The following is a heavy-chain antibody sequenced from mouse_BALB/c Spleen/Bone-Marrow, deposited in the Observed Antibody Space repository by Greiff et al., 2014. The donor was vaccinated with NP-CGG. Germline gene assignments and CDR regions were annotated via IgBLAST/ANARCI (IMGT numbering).Heavy chain of an antibody. Sequence: VQLKESGAELVKPGASVKLSCTASGFNIKDTYMHWVKQRPEQGLEWIGRIDPANGNTKYDPKFQGKATITADTSSNTAYLQLSSLTSEDTAVYYGARRAARATGFAYWGQGTLVTVSA. CDR3: ARRAARATGFAY. V-gene: IGHV14-3*02. CDR2: IDPANGNT. CDR1: GFNIKDTY. D-gene: IGHD3-1*01. J-gene: IGHJ3*01.